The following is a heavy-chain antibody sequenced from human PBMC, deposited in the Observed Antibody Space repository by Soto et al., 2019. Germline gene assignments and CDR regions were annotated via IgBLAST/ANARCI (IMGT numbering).Heavy chain of an antibody. Sequence: EVQLVESGGVVVQPGGSLRLSCAASGFTFDDYTMHWVRQAPGKGLEWVSLISWDGGTTYYADSVKGRFTISRDNSKNSLDLQMNRLRTEDTALYYGAKDRGSTGWYSFDYWGQGTLVTVSS. CDR3: AKDRGSTGWYSFDY. D-gene: IGHD6-19*01. CDR1: GFTFDDYT. J-gene: IGHJ4*02. V-gene: IGHV3-43*01. CDR2: ISWDGGTT.